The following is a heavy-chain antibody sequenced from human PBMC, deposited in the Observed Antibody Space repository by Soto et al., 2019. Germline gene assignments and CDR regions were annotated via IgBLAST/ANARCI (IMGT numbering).Heavy chain of an antibody. V-gene: IGHV3-48*01. J-gene: IGHJ4*02. D-gene: IGHD6-13*01. CDR2: ISSRTNTI. CDR1: GFTFIAYS. Sequence: GGSLRLSCAASGFTFIAYSMNWVRQAPGKGLEWVSYISSRTNTIYYADSVQGRFTISRDDAKNSLYLQMDSLRAEDTAVYYCARDRRIAAAADFYFDSWGQGTLVTVS. CDR3: ARDRRIAAAADFYFDS.